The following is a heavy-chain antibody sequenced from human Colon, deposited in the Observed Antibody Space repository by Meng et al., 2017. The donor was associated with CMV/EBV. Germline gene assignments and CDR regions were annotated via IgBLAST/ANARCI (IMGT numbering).Heavy chain of an antibody. CDR2: IKSKTDGGTT. Sequence: GGSLRLSCAASGFTFSNAWMSWVRQAPGKGLEWVGRIKSKTDGGTTDYAAPVKGRFTISRDDSKNTLYLQMNSLKTEDTAVYYCTTDKRLERRRSGYYYYGMDVWGQGTTVTVSS. V-gene: IGHV3-15*01. J-gene: IGHJ6*02. D-gene: IGHD1-1*01. CDR3: TTDKRLERRRSGYYYYGMDV. CDR1: GFTFSNAW.